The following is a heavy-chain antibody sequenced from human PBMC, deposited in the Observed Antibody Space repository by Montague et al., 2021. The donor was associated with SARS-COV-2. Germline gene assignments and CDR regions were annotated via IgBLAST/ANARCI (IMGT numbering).Heavy chain of an antibody. CDR1: GGSISSYY. CDR3: AREVSGSDYNGWFDP. J-gene: IGHJ5*02. V-gene: IGHV4-59*01. CDR2: IYYSGST. D-gene: IGHD3-10*01. Sequence: SETLSLTCTVSGGSISSYYWSWIRQPPGKGLEWIGYIYYSGSTNYNPSLKSRVTISVDTSKNQFSLKLSSVTAADTAVYYCAREVSGSDYNGWFDPWGQGTLVTVSS.